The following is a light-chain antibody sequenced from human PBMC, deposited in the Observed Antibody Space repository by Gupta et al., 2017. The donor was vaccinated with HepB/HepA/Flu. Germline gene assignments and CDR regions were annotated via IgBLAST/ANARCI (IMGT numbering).Light chain of an antibody. CDR2: DVS. CDR3: CSDTSTSALL. CDR1: SSDVGGYNY. J-gene: IGLJ2*01. V-gene: IGLV2-14*03. Sequence: QSDLTQPASVSGSPGQSITISCTGTSSDVGGYNYVSWYQQHPGKAPKLIIYDVSNRPSGVSNRFSGSKSGNTASLTISGRQAEDDGDYYCCSDTSTSALLFGGGTKLTVL.